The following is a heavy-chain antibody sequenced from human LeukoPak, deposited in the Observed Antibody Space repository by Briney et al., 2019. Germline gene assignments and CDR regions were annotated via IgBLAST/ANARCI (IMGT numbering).Heavy chain of an antibody. Sequence: GGSLRLSCAASGFTFSSYSMNWVRQAPGKGLEWVSSISSSSSYIYYADSVKGRFTISRDNAKNSLYLQMNSLRAEDTAVYYCARDQLSLYYDSSVYAFDIWGQGTMVTVSS. CDR1: GFTFSSYS. CDR3: ARDQLSLYYDSSVYAFDI. V-gene: IGHV3-21*01. J-gene: IGHJ3*02. CDR2: ISSSSSYI. D-gene: IGHD3-22*01.